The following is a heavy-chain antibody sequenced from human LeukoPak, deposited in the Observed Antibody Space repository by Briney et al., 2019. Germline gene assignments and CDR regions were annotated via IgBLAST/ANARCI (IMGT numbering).Heavy chain of an antibody. D-gene: IGHD3-10*01. CDR1: GYTFTGYY. J-gene: IGHJ4*02. CDR2: INPNSGGT. CDR3: AREPDYYGSGNN. Sequence: ASVKVSCKASGYTFTGYYMHWVRQAPGQGLEWMGWINPNSGGTNYAQKFQGRVTMTRDTSISTAYMELSRLRSDDTAVYYCAREPDYYGSGNNWGQGTLVTVSS. V-gene: IGHV1-2*02.